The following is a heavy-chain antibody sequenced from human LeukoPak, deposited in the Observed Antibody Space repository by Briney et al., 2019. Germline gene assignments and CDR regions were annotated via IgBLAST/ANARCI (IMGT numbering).Heavy chain of an antibody. CDR1: GFTFSSYS. Sequence: PGGSLRLSCVVSGFTFSSYSVNWVRQSPGKGLEWVSYISSSSSYIHYADSVRGRFTISRDNSKNTLYLQMNSLRAEDAAIYYCARVVYYYASVSYNYYMDVWGKGTTVTISS. V-gene: IGHV3-21*04. CDR3: ARVVYYYASVSYNYYMDV. D-gene: IGHD3-10*01. CDR2: ISSSSSYI. J-gene: IGHJ6*03.